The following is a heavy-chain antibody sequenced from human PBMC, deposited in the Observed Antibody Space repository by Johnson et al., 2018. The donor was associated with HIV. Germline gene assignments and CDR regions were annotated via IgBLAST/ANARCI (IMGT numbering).Heavy chain of an antibody. Sequence: QVQLVESGGGVVQPGRSLRLSCAASGFTFSSYAMHWVRQAPGKGLEWVAVISYDGSNKYYADSVKGRFTLSRDNSKNTLYLQMNSLRAEDTAVYYCARDLGGGYSSSSYAFDIWGQGTMVTVSS. J-gene: IGHJ3*02. CDR2: ISYDGSNK. CDR3: ARDLGGGYSSSSYAFDI. V-gene: IGHV3-30*04. D-gene: IGHD6-6*01. CDR1: GFTFSSYA.